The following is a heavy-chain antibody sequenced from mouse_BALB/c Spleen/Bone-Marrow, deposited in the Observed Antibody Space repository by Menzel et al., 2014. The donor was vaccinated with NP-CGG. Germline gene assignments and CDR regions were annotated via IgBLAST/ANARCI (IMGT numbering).Heavy chain of an antibody. CDR2: ISSGSSTI. CDR3: ARDRYDEYFDV. CDR1: GFTFSSFG. V-gene: IGHV5-17*02. Sequence: EVKLVESGGGLVQPGGSRKLSCAASGFTFSSFGMHWVRQAPEKGLEWVAYISSGSSTIYYADTVKGRFTISRDNPKNTLFLQMTSLRSEVTAMYYCARDRYDEYFDVWGAGTTVTVSS. J-gene: IGHJ1*01. D-gene: IGHD2-14*01.